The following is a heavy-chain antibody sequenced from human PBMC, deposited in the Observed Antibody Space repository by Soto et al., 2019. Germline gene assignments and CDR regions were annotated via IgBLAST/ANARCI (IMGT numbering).Heavy chain of an antibody. CDR1: GYTFTGYY. J-gene: IGHJ6*02. V-gene: IGHV1-2*02. D-gene: IGHD3-16*01. CDR2: INPNSGGT. CDR3: AREIRPPVGRDWGYYFDGMDV. Sequence: ASVKVSCKASGYTFTGYYMHWVRQAPGQGLEWMGWINPNSGGTNYAQKFQGRVTMTRDTSISTAYMELSRLRSDDTAVYYCAREIRPPVGRDWGYYFDGMDVWGQGTTV.